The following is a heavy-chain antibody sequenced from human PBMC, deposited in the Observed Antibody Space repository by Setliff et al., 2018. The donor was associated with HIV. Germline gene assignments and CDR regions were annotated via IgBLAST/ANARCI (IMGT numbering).Heavy chain of an antibody. Sequence: ASVKVSCKTSGGTFSTYATSWVRQAPGQGLEWMGRFIPIFGTPDYAQSLKGRVNIFADESTSTADMELSSLRSEDTAVYYCARDDHYYDSGSFYSDWYFDLWGRGTLVTVSS. J-gene: IGHJ2*01. V-gene: IGHV1-69*13. CDR3: ARDDHYYDSGSFYSDWYFDL. CDR2: FIPIFGTP. CDR1: GGTFSTYA. D-gene: IGHD3-10*01.